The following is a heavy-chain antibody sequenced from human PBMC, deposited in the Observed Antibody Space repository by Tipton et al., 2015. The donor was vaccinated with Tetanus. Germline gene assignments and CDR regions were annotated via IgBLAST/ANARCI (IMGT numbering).Heavy chain of an antibody. Sequence: GLVKPSETLSLTCTVSGASIGSISYYWSWIRQTPGKGLEWIGYTYYSGSTGYNPSLKSRVTISIDSSKNQFSLKLTSVTAADTAVYYCARDERYGDYAYWGQGALVTVSS. D-gene: IGHD4-17*01. CDR1: GASIGSISYY. CDR2: TYYSGST. V-gene: IGHV4-61*01. CDR3: ARDERYGDYAY. J-gene: IGHJ4*02.